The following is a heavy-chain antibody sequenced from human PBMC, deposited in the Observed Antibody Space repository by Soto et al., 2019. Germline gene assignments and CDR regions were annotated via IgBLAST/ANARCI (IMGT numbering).Heavy chain of an antibody. Sequence: EVQLVESGGGLVQPGGSLRLSCAASGFRFSDYYMDWVRQLPGMGLEGVGRTRNKANSYAAEYAPSVRGRFTISRHDSEDSMFLQLNSLKTEDTAVYYCARDTGGSYDFWGQGALVTVSS. CDR3: ARDTGGSYDF. V-gene: IGHV3-72*01. D-gene: IGHD1-26*01. J-gene: IGHJ4*02. CDR2: TRNKANSYAA. CDR1: GFRFSDYY.